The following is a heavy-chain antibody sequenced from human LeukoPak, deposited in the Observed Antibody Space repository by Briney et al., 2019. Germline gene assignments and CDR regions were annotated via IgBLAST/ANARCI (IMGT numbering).Heavy chain of an antibody. CDR3: AGGYGYNVFQY. V-gene: IGHV3-30*14. Sequence: GGSLRLSCAASGFTLSTYAMHWVRQAPGKGLEWVAVISYDGSNKYYADSVKGRFTISRDNSKNTLYLQVNSLRAEDTALYYCAGGYGYNVFQYWGQGTPVTVSS. CDR2: ISYDGSNK. CDR1: GFTLSTYA. J-gene: IGHJ4*02. D-gene: IGHD5-24*01.